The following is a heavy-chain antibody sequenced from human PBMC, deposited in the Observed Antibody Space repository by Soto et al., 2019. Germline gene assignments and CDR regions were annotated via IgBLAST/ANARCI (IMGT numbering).Heavy chain of an antibody. CDR3: VRGFFDSRGYSSPFDY. J-gene: IGHJ4*02. V-gene: IGHV4-59*01. CDR2: ISHSGIA. Sequence: SETLSLTGTVSGFSIKSDYCNWIRQSPAKRLERIGYISHSGIADYNPSLNSRVSISIDTPKNQFSLRLTSATAADTAVYHCVRGFFDSRGYSSPFDYWGQGILVTSPQ. D-gene: IGHD3-22*01. CDR1: GFSIKSDY.